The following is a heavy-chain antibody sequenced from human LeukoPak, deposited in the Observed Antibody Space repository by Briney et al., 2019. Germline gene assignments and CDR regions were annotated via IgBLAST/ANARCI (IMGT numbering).Heavy chain of an antibody. CDR3: AKVPRQHDNWFDP. D-gene: IGHD6-13*01. Sequence: GGFLRLSCAASGFTFSSYAMSWVRQAPGKGLEWVSAISTSGDSTYYADSVKGRFTISRDDAKNSLYLQMNSLRAEDTAVYYCAKVPRQHDNWFDPWGQGTLVTVSS. CDR2: ISTSGDST. J-gene: IGHJ5*02. V-gene: IGHV3-23*01. CDR1: GFTFSSYA.